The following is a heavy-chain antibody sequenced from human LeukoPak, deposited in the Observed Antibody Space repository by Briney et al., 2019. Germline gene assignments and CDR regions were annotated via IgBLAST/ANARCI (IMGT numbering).Heavy chain of an antibody. J-gene: IGHJ5*02. CDR2: INPNSGGT. CDR3: ARDKIAALGYDNWFDP. D-gene: IGHD6-6*01. Sequence: ASVKVSCKASGYTFTCYYMHWVRQAPGQGLEWMGWINPNSGGTNYAQKFQGRVTMTRDTSISTAYMELSRLRSDDTAVYYCARDKIAALGYDNWFDPWGQGTLVTVSS. V-gene: IGHV1-2*02. CDR1: GYTFTCYY.